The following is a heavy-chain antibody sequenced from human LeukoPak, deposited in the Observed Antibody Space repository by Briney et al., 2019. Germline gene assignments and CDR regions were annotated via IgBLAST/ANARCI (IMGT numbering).Heavy chain of an antibody. CDR2: FSGSGGKT. V-gene: IGHV3-23*01. CDR3: ARGGGTSDY. Sequence: GGSLRLSCAASGFTFSSYAMSWVRQAPGRGLEWVSAFSGSGGKTYYADSVKGRFTISRDNSKNTLYLQMNSLRAEDTAVYYCARGGGTSDYWGQGTLVTVSS. D-gene: IGHD1-26*01. CDR1: GFTFSSYA. J-gene: IGHJ4*02.